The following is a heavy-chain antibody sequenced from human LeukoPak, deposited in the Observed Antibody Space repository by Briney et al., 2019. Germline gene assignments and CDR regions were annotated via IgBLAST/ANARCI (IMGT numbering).Heavy chain of an antibody. CDR2: IYYRGST. J-gene: IGHJ3*02. CDR1: GGSISRGGYY. Sequence: SQTLSLTCTVSGGSISRGGYYWSWIRQHPGKGLEWIEYIYYRGSTYYNPSLKSRVTISVDTSKHQFSLKLSSVTAADTAVYYCARGEYQLLLGVFDIWGQGTMVTVSS. V-gene: IGHV4-31*03. CDR3: ARGEYQLLLGVFDI. D-gene: IGHD2-2*01.